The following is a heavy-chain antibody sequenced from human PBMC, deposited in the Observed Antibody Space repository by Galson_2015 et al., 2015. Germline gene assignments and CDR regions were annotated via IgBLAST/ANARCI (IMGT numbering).Heavy chain of an antibody. D-gene: IGHD6-13*01. CDR3: ARGPSGLAAAGIPDY. CDR1: GFTFSSYA. J-gene: IGHJ4*02. V-gene: IGHV3-30-3*01. Sequence: SLRLSCAASGFTFSSYAMHWVRQAPGKGLEWVAVISYDGSNKYYADSVKGRFTISRDNSKNTLYLQMNSLRAEDTAVYYCARGPSGLAAAGIPDYWGQGTLVTVSS. CDR2: ISYDGSNK.